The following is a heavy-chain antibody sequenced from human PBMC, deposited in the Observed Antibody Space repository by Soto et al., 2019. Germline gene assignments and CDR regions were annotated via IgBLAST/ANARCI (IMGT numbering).Heavy chain of an antibody. CDR2: IGTAGDT. Sequence: GGSLRLSCAASGFTFSSYDMHRVRQATGKGLEWVSAIGTAGDTYYPGSVKGRFTISRENAKNSLYLQMNSLRAGDTAVYYCARSPPGGYHYYYGLDVWGQGTTVTVSS. V-gene: IGHV3-13*04. J-gene: IGHJ6*02. CDR3: ARSPPGGYHYYYGLDV. CDR1: GFTFSSYD. D-gene: IGHD3-22*01.